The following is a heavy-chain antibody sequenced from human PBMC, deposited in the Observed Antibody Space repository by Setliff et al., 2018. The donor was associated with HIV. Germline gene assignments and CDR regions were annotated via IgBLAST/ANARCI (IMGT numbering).Heavy chain of an antibody. J-gene: IGHJ4*02. CDR2: INTSGST. Sequence: SETLSLTCTVSGGPVSNYYWTWIRQSAGKGLARIGHINTSGSTKYNPSLKSRLTMSVDSSGNQFSLTLTSVTAADPAVYYCARDANTGWSYLDLLGPVALVNVFS. D-gene: IGHD2-15*01. CDR1: GGPVSNYY. CDR3: ARDANTGWSYLDL. V-gene: IGHV4-4*07.